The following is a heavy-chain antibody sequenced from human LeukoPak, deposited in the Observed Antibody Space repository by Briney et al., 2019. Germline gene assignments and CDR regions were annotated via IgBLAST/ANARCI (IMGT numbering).Heavy chain of an antibody. CDR3: AREGYYYDSSGSYYYYYMDV. V-gene: IGHV3-20*04. Sequence: GGSLRLSCEASGFTFDDYGMSWVRQAPGKGLEWVSGINWNGGSTGYADSVTGLFTISRDNAKNSLYLQMNSLRAEDTALYYCAREGYYYDSSGSYYYYYMDVWGKGTTVTVSS. CDR1: GFTFDDYG. D-gene: IGHD3-22*01. CDR2: INWNGGST. J-gene: IGHJ6*03.